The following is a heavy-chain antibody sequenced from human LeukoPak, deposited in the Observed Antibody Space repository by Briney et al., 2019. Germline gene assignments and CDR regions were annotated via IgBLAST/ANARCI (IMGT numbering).Heavy chain of an antibody. Sequence: GRSLRLSCAASGFTFGNYGMHWVRQAPGKGLEWVAVISYDGSNKYYADSVKGRFTISRDNSKNTLYLQMNSLRAEDTAVYYCAKDSYYGSGSYYDKPPNFDYWGQGTLVTVSS. CDR2: ISYDGSNK. V-gene: IGHV3-30*18. CDR3: AKDSYYGSGSYYDKPPNFDY. CDR1: GFTFGNYG. J-gene: IGHJ4*02. D-gene: IGHD3-10*01.